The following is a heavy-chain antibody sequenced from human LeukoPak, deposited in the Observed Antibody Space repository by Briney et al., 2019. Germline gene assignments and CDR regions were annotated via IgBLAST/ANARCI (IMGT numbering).Heavy chain of an antibody. D-gene: IGHD4-23*01. CDR3: AKDGDYGGKDHGNDY. CDR2: ISYDGSNE. CDR1: GFTFSSYV. J-gene: IGHJ4*02. Sequence: GGSLRLSCAASGFTFSSYVMHWVRQAPGKGLEWVAIISYDGSNEYYADSVKGRFTISRDNSKNTLYLQMNSLRAEDTAVYYCAKDGDYGGKDHGNDYWGQGTLVTVSS. V-gene: IGHV3-30*04.